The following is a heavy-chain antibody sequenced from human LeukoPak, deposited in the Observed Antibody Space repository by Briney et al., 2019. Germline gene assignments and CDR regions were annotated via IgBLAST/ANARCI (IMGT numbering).Heavy chain of an antibody. CDR1: GFTFSSFG. CDR3: AKDQKQWANDGFDI. D-gene: IGHD6-19*01. CDR2: IYYDGNNK. J-gene: IGHJ3*02. V-gene: IGHV3-33*06. Sequence: GGSLRLSCAASGFTFSSFGMHWVRQAPGKGLEWVAAIYYDGNNKYYADSVKGRFTISRDNSKNTLYLQMNSLRAEDTAVYYCAKDQKQWANDGFDIWGQGTMVTAPS.